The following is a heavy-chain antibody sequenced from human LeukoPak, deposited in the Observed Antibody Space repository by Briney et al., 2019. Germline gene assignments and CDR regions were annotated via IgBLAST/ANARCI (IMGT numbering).Heavy chain of an antibody. Sequence: GGSLRLSCAASGFTFSNAWMSWVRQAPGKGLEWVGRIKSKTDGGTTDYAAPVKGRFTISRDDSKNTLYLQMNSLKTEDTAVYYCTTGPYYDILTGYYIGDYYFDYWGQGTLVTVSS. D-gene: IGHD3-9*01. J-gene: IGHJ4*02. CDR1: GFTFSNAW. CDR2: IKSKTDGGTT. V-gene: IGHV3-15*01. CDR3: TTGPYYDILTGYYIGDYYFDY.